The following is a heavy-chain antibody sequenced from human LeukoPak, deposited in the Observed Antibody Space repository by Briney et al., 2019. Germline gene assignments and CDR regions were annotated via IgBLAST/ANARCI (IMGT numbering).Heavy chain of an antibody. CDR1: GFTFSGTA. J-gene: IGHJ6*02. CDR2: IRSKANTYAT. V-gene: IGHV3-73*01. Sequence: GGSLRLSCAASGFTFSGTAVHWVRQASGKGLEWLGRIRSKANTYATAYAASVNGRFTISRDDSKNTAYLQMDSLKIEDTAVYYCTRLEGVAYGMDVWGQGTTVTVSS. CDR3: TRLEGVAYGMDV.